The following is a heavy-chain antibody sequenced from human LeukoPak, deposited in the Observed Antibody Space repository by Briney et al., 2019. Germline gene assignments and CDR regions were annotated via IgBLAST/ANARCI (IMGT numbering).Heavy chain of an antibody. D-gene: IGHD2-8*01. CDR2: IYSGGST. V-gene: IGHV3-53*01. CDR1: GFTVSSNY. Sequence: GGSLRLSCAASGFTVSSNYMSWVRQAPGKGLEWVSVIYSGGSTYYADSVKGRFTISRDNSKNTLYLQMNSPRAEDTAVYYCARGMGYYYYMDVWGKGTTVTISS. J-gene: IGHJ6*03. CDR3: ARGMGYYYYMDV.